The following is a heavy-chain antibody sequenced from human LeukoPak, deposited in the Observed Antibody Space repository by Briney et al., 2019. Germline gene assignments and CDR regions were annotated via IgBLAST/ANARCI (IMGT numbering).Heavy chain of an antibody. D-gene: IGHD3/OR15-3a*01. CDR1: GFTISSYG. CDR3: AMGTGLDAFDI. V-gene: IGHV3-30*03. J-gene: IGHJ3*02. Sequence: PGGSLRLSCAASGFTISSYGMHWVRQAPGKGLEWVAVISYDGSNKYYADSVKGRFTISRDNSKNTLYLQMNSLRAEDTAVYYCAMGTGLDAFDIWGQGTMVTVSS. CDR2: ISYDGSNK.